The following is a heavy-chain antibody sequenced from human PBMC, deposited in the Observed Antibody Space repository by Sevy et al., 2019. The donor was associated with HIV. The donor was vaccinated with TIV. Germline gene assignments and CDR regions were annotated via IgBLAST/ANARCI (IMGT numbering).Heavy chain of an antibody. J-gene: IGHJ6*02. D-gene: IGHD6-19*01. CDR1: GFTFSSYS. Sequence: GGSLRLSCAASGFTFSSYSMYWVRQAPGKGLEWVSYISSSSSTIYYADSVKGRFTISRDNAKNSLYLQMNSLRDEDTAVYYCARDRGWHGWYGYYYGMDVWGQGTTVTVSS. CDR2: ISSSSSTI. CDR3: ARDRGWHGWYGYYYGMDV. V-gene: IGHV3-48*02.